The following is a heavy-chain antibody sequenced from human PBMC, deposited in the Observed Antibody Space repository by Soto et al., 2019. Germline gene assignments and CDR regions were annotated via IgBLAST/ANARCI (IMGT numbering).Heavy chain of an antibody. CDR2: MNPNSGNT. D-gene: IGHD2-2*01. CDR1: GYTFTDYD. CDR3: ARDSSTTNPV. V-gene: IGHV1-8*01. Sequence: SVKVSYRTSGYTFTDYDINWVRQATGQGLEWMGWMNPNSGNTGYAQKFQGRVSMTRNTATSTAYMELSSLRSDDTDIYYCARDSSTTNPVWGQGTMVTVSS. J-gene: IGHJ3*01.